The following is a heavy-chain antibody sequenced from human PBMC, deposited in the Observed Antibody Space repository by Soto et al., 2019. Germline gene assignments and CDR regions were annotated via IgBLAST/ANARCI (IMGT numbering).Heavy chain of an antibody. CDR1: GGSFRGYY. D-gene: IGHD3-10*01. J-gene: IGHJ3*02. CDR2: INHSGST. V-gene: IGHV4-34*01. Sequence: SETLSLTCAVYGGSFRGYYWSWIRQPPGKGLEWIGEINHSGSTNYNPSLKSRVTISVDTSKNQFSLKLSSVTAADTAVYYCARGLLWFGELSGLPDVFEIWGQGTMVTVSS. CDR3: ARGLLWFGELSGLPDVFEI.